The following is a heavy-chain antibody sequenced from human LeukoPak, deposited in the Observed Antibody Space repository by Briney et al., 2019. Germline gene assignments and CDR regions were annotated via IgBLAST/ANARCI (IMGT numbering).Heavy chain of an antibody. J-gene: IGHJ4*02. CDR2: IYHSGST. CDR1: GYSISSGYY. CDR3: ARDPLYSRFDY. V-gene: IGHV4-38-2*02. D-gene: IGHD5-18*01. Sequence: SETLSLTCAVSGYSISSGYYWGWIRQPPGKGLEWIGSIYHSGSTYYNPSLKSRVTISVDTSKNQFSLKLSSVTAADTAVYYCARDPLYSRFDYRGQGTLVTVSS.